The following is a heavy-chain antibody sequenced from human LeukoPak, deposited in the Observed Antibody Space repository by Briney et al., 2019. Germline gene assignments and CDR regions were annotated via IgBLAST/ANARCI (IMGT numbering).Heavy chain of an antibody. CDR1: GGSLISYY. D-gene: IGHD5-12*01. J-gene: IGHJ4*02. CDR2: IYTSGST. V-gene: IGHV4-4*07. Sequence: PSETLSLTCTVSGGSLISYYWSWIRQPAGKGLEWIGRIYTSGSTNYNPSLKSRVTMSVDTSKNQFSLKLSSVTAADTAVYYCAYSGYDTPFDYWGQGTLVTVSS. CDR3: AYSGYDTPFDY.